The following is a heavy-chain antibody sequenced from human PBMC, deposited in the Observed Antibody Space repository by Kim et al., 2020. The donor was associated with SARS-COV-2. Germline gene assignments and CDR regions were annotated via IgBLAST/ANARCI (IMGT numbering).Heavy chain of an antibody. CDR1: GFTFTICY. Sequence: GGSLRLSCAGSGFTFTICYMSWVRQAPGKGLEWVSAISYGGGNTYYADSVKGRFTISRDNSMNTVYLQMSSLRADDTALYYCVRFDFPSLSCYFRLWGLG. D-gene: IGHD3-3*01. J-gene: IGHJ1*01. CDR2: ISYGGGNT. V-gene: IGHV3-23*01. CDR3: VRFDFPSLSCYFRL.